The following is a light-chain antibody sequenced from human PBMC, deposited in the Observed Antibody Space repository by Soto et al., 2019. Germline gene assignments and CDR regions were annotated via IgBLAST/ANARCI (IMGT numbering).Light chain of an antibody. J-gene: IGKJ4*01. Sequence: DIQLTQSPSFLSASVGDRITITCRASQGIRGNLAWYQQKPGKAPKLLISAASSLEGGVPSRFSGSGSGTEFTLTTSCLQAEDFATYYCQQLADYPLSFGGGTKVEI. V-gene: IGKV1-9*01. CDR1: QGIRGN. CDR3: QQLADYPLS. CDR2: AAS.